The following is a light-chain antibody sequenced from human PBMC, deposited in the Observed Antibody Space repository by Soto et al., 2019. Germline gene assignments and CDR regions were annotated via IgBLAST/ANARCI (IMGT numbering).Light chain of an antibody. CDR3: GSWDSSQSAYV. CDR1: SSNIGGNS. CDR2: DDT. J-gene: IGLJ1*01. Sequence: QSAMTQPPSVSAAPGQKVTISCSGSSSNIGGNSVSWYQQLPGTAPKLLIYDDTKRPSGIPDRFSGSKSGTSANLGITGFQTGDEADYDCGSWDSSQSAYVFGTGTKVTV. V-gene: IGLV1-51*01.